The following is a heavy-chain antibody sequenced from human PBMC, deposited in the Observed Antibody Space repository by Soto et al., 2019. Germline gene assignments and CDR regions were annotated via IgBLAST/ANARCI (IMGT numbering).Heavy chain of an antibody. CDR3: ASFVVDHVMSGYNGFHY. Sequence: SETLSLTCTVSGGSIGSSSYYWGWIRQPPGKGLEWIGSIYYSGNTYYNPSLKSRVTISVDTAKNQFSLKLSSVTAADTAVYYCASFVVDHVMSGYNGFHYWGQGNQVTVSS. CDR1: GGSIGSSSYY. V-gene: IGHV4-39*01. J-gene: IGHJ4*02. D-gene: IGHD3-3*01. CDR2: IYYSGNT.